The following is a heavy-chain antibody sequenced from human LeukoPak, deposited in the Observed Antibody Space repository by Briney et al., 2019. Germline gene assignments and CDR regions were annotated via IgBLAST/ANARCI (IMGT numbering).Heavy chain of an antibody. CDR3: TRPLGAAAGTYFDP. D-gene: IGHD6-13*01. J-gene: IGHJ5*02. CDR2: IRSKPNNYAT. Sequence: GGSLRLSCTASGFTFSDAAMHWVRQASGKGPEWVGHIRSKPNNYATAYAASVKGRFTISRDDSKNTAYLQMNSLKIEDTAVYYCTRPLGAAAGTYFDPWGQGTLVTVSS. V-gene: IGHV3-73*01. CDR1: GFTFSDAA.